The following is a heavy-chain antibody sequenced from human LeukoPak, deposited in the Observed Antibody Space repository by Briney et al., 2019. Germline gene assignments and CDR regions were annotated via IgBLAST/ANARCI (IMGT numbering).Heavy chain of an antibody. Sequence: SETLSLTCAVYGGSFSGYYWGWIRQPPGKGLEWIGEINHSGSTNYNPSLKSRVTISVDTSKNQFSLKLSSVTAADTAVYYCARGPGYSYGFYYFDYWGQGTLVTFSS. D-gene: IGHD5-18*01. J-gene: IGHJ4*02. CDR2: INHSGST. V-gene: IGHV4-34*01. CDR3: ARGPGYSYGFYYFDY. CDR1: GGSFSGYY.